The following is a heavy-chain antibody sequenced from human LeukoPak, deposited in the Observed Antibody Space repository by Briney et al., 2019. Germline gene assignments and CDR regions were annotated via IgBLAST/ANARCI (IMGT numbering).Heavy chain of an antibody. CDR3: ARDNWGSLDY. CDR1: GSSISSHS. D-gene: IGHD7-27*01. J-gene: IGHJ4*02. V-gene: IGHV4-59*11. CDR2: DSNNGNI. Sequence: PSETLSLTCTVSGSSISSHSWGWIRQPPGKGLEWIGYDSNNGNINYNPALKSRVTISVYTSKRQISLNLRSVTAADTAVYYCARDNWGSLDYWGQGTLVTVSS.